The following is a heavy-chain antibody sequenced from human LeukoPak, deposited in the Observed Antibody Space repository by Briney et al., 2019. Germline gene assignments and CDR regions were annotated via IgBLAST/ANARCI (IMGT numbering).Heavy chain of an antibody. Sequence: GGSLRLSCAASGFTFSSHGMHWVRQTPGKGLEWVAVISYDGSNKCYVDSVKGRFTISRDNSKNTLYLQMNSLRVEDTAVYYCAKDFEMATVNYYFDYWGQGTLVTVSP. CDR3: AKDFEMATVNYYFDY. CDR2: ISYDGSNK. D-gene: IGHD5-24*01. J-gene: IGHJ4*02. CDR1: GFTFSSHG. V-gene: IGHV3-30*18.